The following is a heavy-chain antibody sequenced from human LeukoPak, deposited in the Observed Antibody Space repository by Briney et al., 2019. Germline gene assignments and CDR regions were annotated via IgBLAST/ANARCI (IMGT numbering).Heavy chain of an antibody. CDR3: ARDGRYGGYGGVDY. CDR1: GFTFSSYA. Sequence: PGGSLRLSCAASGFTFSSYAMSWVRQAPGKGLEWVAVISYDGSNKYYADSVKGRFTISRDNSKNTLYLQMNSLRAEDTAVYYCARDGRYGGYGGVDYWGQGTLVTVSS. V-gene: IGHV3-30-3*01. CDR2: ISYDGSNK. D-gene: IGHD5-12*01. J-gene: IGHJ4*02.